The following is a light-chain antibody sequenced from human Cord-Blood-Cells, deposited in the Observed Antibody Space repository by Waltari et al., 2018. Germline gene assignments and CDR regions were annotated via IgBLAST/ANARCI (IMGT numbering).Light chain of an antibody. V-gene: IGLV1-40*01. Sequence: QSVLTQPPSVSGAPGQRVTISCTGSSSNIGAGYDVHWYQQLPGTAPKLPIYGNSNRPSGVPDRFSGSKSGNSASLAITGLQGEDEAHYYCQSYDSSLSGSTVFGGGTKLTVL. CDR1: SSNIGAGYD. CDR3: QSYDSSLSGSTV. J-gene: IGLJ3*02. CDR2: GNS.